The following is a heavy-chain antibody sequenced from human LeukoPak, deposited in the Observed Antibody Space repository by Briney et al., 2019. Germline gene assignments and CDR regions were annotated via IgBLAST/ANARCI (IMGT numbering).Heavy chain of an antibody. V-gene: IGHV3-21*01. CDR2: ISSSSSYI. CDR1: GFTFSSYS. CDR3: ARISVAYCGGDCYSGFDP. J-gene: IGHJ5*02. Sequence: GGSLRLXCAASGFTFSSYSMNWVRQAPGKGLEWVSSISSSSSYIYYADSVKGRFTISRDNAKNSLYLQMNSLRAEDTAVYYCARISVAYCGGDCYSGFDPWGQGTLVTVSS. D-gene: IGHD2-21*02.